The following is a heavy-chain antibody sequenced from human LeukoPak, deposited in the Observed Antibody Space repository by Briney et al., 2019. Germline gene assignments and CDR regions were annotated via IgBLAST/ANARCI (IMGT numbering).Heavy chain of an antibody. V-gene: IGHV3-7*03. J-gene: IGHJ4*02. CDR1: GFTFSFYW. CDR3: ARDQSGYDYIDY. D-gene: IGHD5-12*01. CDR2: IKQGGSEK. Sequence: GGSLRLSCAASGFTFSFYWMSWVRQAPGKGPEWVANIKQGGSEKNYVDSVKGRFTVSRDNAKNSLYLQMNSLRAEDTAVYYCARDQSGYDYIDYWGQGTLVTVSS.